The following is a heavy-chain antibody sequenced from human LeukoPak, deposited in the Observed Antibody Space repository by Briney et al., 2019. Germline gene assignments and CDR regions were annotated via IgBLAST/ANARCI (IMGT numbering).Heavy chain of an antibody. D-gene: IGHD6-19*01. V-gene: IGHV4-59*01. CDR1: GGSISSYY. Sequence: SETLSLTCTVSGGSISSYYWSWIRQPPGKGLEWIGYICYSGSTNYNPSLKSRVTISVDTSKNQFSLKLSSVTAADTAVYYCARFIAVAGTAIFDYWGQGTLVTVSS. J-gene: IGHJ4*02. CDR2: ICYSGST. CDR3: ARFIAVAGTAIFDY.